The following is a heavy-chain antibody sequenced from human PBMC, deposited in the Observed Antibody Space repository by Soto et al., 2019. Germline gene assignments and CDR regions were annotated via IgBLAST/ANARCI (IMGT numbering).Heavy chain of an antibody. V-gene: IGHV4-4*02. CDR3: ARDPPRSRILYKTLGMDV. D-gene: IGHD2-8*01. Sequence: SETLSLTCAVSGGSISSSNWWSWVRQPPGKGLEWIGEIYHSGSTNYNPSLKSRVTISVDKSKNQFSLKLSSVTAADTAVYYCARDPPRSRILYKTLGMDVWGQGTTVTVSS. CDR1: GGSISSSNW. J-gene: IGHJ6*02. CDR2: IYHSGST.